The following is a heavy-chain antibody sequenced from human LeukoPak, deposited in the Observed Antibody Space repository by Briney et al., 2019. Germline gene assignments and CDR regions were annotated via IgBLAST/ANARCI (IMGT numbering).Heavy chain of an antibody. CDR3: ARWGGATLVDYFDY. CDR2: INPNSGGT. J-gene: IGHJ4*02. CDR1: GYTFTGYY. D-gene: IGHD1-26*01. Sequence: ASVNVSCKASGYTFTGYYMHWVRQAPGQGLGWMGWINPNSGGTNYAQKFQGWVTMTRDTSISTAYMELSRLRSDDTAVYYCARWGGATLVDYFDYWGQGTLVTVSS. V-gene: IGHV1-2*04.